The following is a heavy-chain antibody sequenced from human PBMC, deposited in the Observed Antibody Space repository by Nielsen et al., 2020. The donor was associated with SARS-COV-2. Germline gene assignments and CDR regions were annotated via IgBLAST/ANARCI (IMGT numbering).Heavy chain of an antibody. CDR2: IYFSGRT. CDR1: GGSISSGGYY. CDR3: ARESSGYDYYNYGMDV. Sequence: SETLSLTCTVSGGSISSGGYYWSWIRHHPGKGLEWIGYIYFSGRTCYNPSLKSRVTISVDTSKNQFSLSLRPVTAADTAVYYCARESSGYDYYNYGMDVWGQGTTVTVSS. V-gene: IGHV4-31*03. D-gene: IGHD5-12*01. J-gene: IGHJ6*02.